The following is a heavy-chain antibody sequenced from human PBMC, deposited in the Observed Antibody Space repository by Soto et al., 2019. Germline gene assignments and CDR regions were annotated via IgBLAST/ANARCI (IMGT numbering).Heavy chain of an antibody. V-gene: IGHV2-5*02. CDR2: IYWDDDK. CDR1: GFSLSTSGVG. D-gene: IGHD2-21*02. J-gene: IGHJ6*02. Sequence: QITLKESGPPLVKPTQTLTLTCTFSGFSLSTSGVGVGWIRQPPGKALEWLALIYWDDDKRYSPSLRSRLTIKKDTSKNQMVLTMTNMDTVDTATYYCIQSRCGGDCLQSYASHYYYGMDVWGQGTTVTVSS. CDR3: IQSRCGGDCLQSYASHYYYGMDV.